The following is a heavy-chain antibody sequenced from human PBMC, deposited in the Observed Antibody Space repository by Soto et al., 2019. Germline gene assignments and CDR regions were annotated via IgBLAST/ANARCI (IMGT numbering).Heavy chain of an antibody. CDR3: ARESRCVNGACGNVFDI. Sequence: QVQLQESGPGLVTPSETLSLTCTVSGGSISTYYWTWIRQSPEKGLEWLGNIYYSGSTNYSPSLNSRLTISLETSKNQFSLKLRSVTAADTAVYYCARESRCVNGACGNVFDIWGRGTKVTVSS. CDR1: GGSISTYY. CDR2: IYYSGST. D-gene: IGHD2-8*01. V-gene: IGHV4-59*12. J-gene: IGHJ3*02.